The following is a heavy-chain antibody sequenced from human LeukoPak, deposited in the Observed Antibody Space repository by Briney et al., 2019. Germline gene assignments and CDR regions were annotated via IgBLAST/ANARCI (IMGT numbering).Heavy chain of an antibody. V-gene: IGHV3-23*01. CDR1: GFTFSNSA. D-gene: IGHD1-26*01. CDR2: ISGGAGNT. J-gene: IGHJ4*02. CDR3: AKAGSIRFDY. Sequence: PGGSLRLSCAASGFTFSNSAMSWVRQAAGKGLEWVSGISGGAGNTYYADSVKGRFTISRGNSKNTLYLQMNSLRAEDTAVYYCAKAGSIRFDYWGQGTLVTVSS.